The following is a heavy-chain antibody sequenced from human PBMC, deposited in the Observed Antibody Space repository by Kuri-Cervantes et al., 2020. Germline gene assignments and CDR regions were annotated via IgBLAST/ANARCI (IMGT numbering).Heavy chain of an antibody. CDR3: ARLGNGNYYGAFDI. V-gene: IGHV2-70D*14. Sequence: SGPTLVKPTQTLRLTCTFSGFSLSTSRMRVSWIRQPPGKALEWLSRIDWDDDKFSSTSLKTRLTISKDTSKNQVVLTMTNMDPVDTATYYCARLGNGNYYGAFDIWGQGTMVTVSS. CDR1: GFSLSTSRMR. D-gene: IGHD1-26*01. J-gene: IGHJ3*02. CDR2: IDWDDDK.